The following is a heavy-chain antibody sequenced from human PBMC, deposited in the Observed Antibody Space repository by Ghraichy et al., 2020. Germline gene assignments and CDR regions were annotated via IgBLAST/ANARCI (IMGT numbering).Heavy chain of an antibody. V-gene: IGHV4-34*01. CDR2: INHSGST. CDR1: GGSFSGYY. J-gene: IGHJ5*02. D-gene: IGHD6-6*01. Sequence: SETLSLTCAVYGGSFSGYYWSWIRQPPGKGLEWIGEINHSGSTNYNPSLKSRVTISVDTSKNQFSLKLSSVTAADTAVYYCARSPTHSSSSGGSWFDPWGQGTLVTVSS. CDR3: ARSPTHSSSSGGSWFDP.